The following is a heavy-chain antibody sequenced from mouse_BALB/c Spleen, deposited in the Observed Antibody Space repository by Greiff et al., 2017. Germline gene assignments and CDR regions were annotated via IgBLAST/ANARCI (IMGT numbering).Heavy chain of an antibody. D-gene: IGHD2-4*01. CDR2: IWTGGGT. V-gene: IGHV2-9-2*01. CDR1: GFSLTSYD. CDR3: VRGRYDYDPLAY. J-gene: IGHJ3*01. Sequence: QVQLKESGPGLVAPSQSLSITCTVSGFSLTSYDISWIRQPPGKGLEWLGVIWTGGGTNYNSAFMSRLSISKDNSKSQVFLKMNSLQTDDTAIYYCVRGRYDYDPLAYWGQGTLVTVSA.